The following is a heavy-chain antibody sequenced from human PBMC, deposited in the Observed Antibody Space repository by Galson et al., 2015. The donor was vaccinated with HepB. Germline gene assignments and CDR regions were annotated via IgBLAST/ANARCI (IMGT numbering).Heavy chain of an antibody. V-gene: IGHV3-23*01. CDR2: ITSSGGNR. D-gene: IGHD2-15*01. CDR3: AKDGIMVANNPYHFHY. CDR1: GFSFIRYA. Sequence: SLRLSCAASGFSFIRYAMTWVRQAPGKGLEWVSSITSSGGNRYYTDSVKGRFTVSRDNSKNTLLLQLNSLRAEDTAMYFCAKDGIMVANNPYHFHYWGQGTLVTVSS. J-gene: IGHJ4*02.